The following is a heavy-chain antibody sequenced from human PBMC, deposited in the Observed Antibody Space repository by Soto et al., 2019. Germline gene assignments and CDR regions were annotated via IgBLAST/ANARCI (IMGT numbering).Heavy chain of an antibody. CDR2: TYYRSKWFN. D-gene: IGHD2-8*01. J-gene: IGHJ4*02. Sequence: SQTLSLTCAISGDSVSTNSATWDWIRQSPSRGLEWLGRTYYRSKWFNDYAVSVKGRISINPDTSNNQFSLQLNSVTPDDTALFFCERLIGNSCLDSGGKGTRVPFPS. V-gene: IGHV6-1*01. CDR1: GDSVSTNSAT. CDR3: ERLIGNSCLDS.